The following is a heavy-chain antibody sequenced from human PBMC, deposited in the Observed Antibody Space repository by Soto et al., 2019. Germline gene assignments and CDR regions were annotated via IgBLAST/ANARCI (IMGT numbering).Heavy chain of an antibody. CDR2: ISSSSSTI. CDR3: ARDSLYYYYYYGMDG. J-gene: IGHJ6*02. CDR1: EFHFSSYI. Sequence: GGSLRLWCASSEFHFSSYIMNLVSPAPGKGLEWVSYISSSSSTIYYADSVKGRFTISRDNAKNSLYLQMNSLRDEDTAVYYCARDSLYYYYYYGMDGWGQGTTVTVSS. V-gene: IGHV3-48*02. D-gene: IGHD3-3*01.